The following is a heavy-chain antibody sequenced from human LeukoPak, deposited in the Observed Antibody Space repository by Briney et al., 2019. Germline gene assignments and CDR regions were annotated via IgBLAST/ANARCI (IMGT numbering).Heavy chain of an antibody. CDR3: TARALGTWFSPADFDY. D-gene: IGHD3-10*01. CDR1: GFTFDNAW. J-gene: IGHJ4*02. V-gene: IGHV3-15*01. Sequence: PGGSLRLSCAASGFTFDNAWTSWVRQAPGKGLEWVGRTKSKTDGGTTDYAAPVKGRLTISRDASKDTLYLQMDSLKTEDTAVYYCTARALGTWFSPADFDYWGQGTLVTVPS. CDR2: TKSKTDGGTT.